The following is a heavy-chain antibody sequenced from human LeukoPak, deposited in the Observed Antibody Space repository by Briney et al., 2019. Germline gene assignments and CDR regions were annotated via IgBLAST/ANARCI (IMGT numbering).Heavy chain of an antibody. CDR1: GLTLDRYA. V-gene: IGHV3-9*01. CDR2: FSLDTDRI. Sequence: PGGSLRLSCVASGLTLDRYAMHWVRQGPGKGLEWVAGFSLDTDRIDYADSVRGRFTVSKDDAKKTLYLQMNNLGTEDTALYYCTKDITPGGADVWGQGTTVTVSS. D-gene: IGHD3-10*01. J-gene: IGHJ6*02. CDR3: TKDITPGGADV.